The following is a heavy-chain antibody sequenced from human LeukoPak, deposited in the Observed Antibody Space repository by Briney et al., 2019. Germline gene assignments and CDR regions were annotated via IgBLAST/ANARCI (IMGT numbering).Heavy chain of an antibody. CDR3: ARDPRSSSWKGASFDY. D-gene: IGHD6-13*01. V-gene: IGHV3-7*01. CDR2: IKQDGSEK. Sequence: GGSLRLSCAASGFTFSSYWMSWVRQAPGKGLEWVANIKQDGSEKYYVDSVKGRFTISRDNAKNSLYLQMNSQRAEDTAVYYCARDPRSSSWKGASFDYWGQGTLVTVSS. CDR1: GFTFSSYW. J-gene: IGHJ4*02.